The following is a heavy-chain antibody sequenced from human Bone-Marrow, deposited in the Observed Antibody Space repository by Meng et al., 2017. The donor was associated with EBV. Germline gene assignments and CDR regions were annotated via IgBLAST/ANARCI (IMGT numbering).Heavy chain of an antibody. Sequence: VQLPESGPGLVKPSGTLSLTCAASGGSISSSNWGSWVRQPPGKGLEWIGEIYHSGSTNYNPSLKSRVTISVDKSKNQFSLKLSSVTAADTAVYYCASTRDSTYYYGMDVWGQGTMVTVSS. V-gene: IGHV4-4*02. CDR3: ASTRDSTYYYGMDV. J-gene: IGHJ6*01. CDR2: IYHSGST. CDR1: GGSISSSNW. D-gene: IGHD2/OR15-2a*01.